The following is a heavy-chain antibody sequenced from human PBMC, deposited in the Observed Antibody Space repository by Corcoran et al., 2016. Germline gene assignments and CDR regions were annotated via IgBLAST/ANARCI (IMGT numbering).Heavy chain of an antibody. CDR2: IWYDGSNK. Sequence: QVQLVESGGGVVQPGRSLRLSCAASGFTFSSYGMHWVRQAPGKGLEWVAVIWYDGSNKYYADSVKGRFTISRDNSKNTLYLQMNRLRAEDTAVYYCARAGGYSYGYVLDYWGQGTLVTVSS. CDR1: GFTFSSYG. J-gene: IGHJ4*02. V-gene: IGHV3-33*01. CDR3: ARAGGYSYGYVLDY. D-gene: IGHD5-18*01.